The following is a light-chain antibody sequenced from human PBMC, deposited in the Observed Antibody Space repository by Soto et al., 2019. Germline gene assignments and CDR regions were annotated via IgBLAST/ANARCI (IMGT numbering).Light chain of an antibody. CDR1: QSVSSSY. CDR2: GAS. J-gene: IGKJ2*01. CDR3: QQYGSSPPYT. V-gene: IGKV3-20*01. Sequence: EIVLTQSPGTLSLSPGERATPSCRASQSVSSSYLARYQQKPGQAPRLLIYGASSRATGIPDRFSGSGSGTDFTLTISRLEPEDFAVYYCQQYGSSPPYTFGQGTKLEIK.